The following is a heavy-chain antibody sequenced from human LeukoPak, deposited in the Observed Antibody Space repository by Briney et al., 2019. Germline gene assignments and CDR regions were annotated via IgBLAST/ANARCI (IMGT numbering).Heavy chain of an antibody. CDR3: ARLGGSYYFAY. J-gene: IGHJ4*02. CDR2: IYSGGST. CDR1: GFTVSSDY. D-gene: IGHD1-26*01. V-gene: IGHV3-53*01. Sequence: PGGSLRLSCAASGFTVSSDYMSWVRQAPGKGLXWVSFIYSGGSTYYADSVRGRFTISRDNSKNTLYLQMNSLRAEDTAVYYCARLGGSYYFAYWGQGTLATVSS.